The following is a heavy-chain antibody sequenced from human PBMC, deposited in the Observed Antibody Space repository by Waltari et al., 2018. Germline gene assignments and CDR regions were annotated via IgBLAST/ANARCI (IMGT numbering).Heavy chain of an antibody. CDR3: TRPGETGKHDY. D-gene: IGHD3-10*01. CDR2: IRSKANSYAT. J-gene: IGHJ4*02. V-gene: IGHV3-73*01. CDR1: GFTFSGSA. Sequence: EVQLVESGGGLVQPGGSLRLSCAASGFTFSGSAMHWFRQASGKGLEWVGRIRSKANSYATAYAASVKGRFTISRDDSKNTAYLQMNSLKTEDTAVYYCTRPGETGKHDYWGQGTLVTVSS.